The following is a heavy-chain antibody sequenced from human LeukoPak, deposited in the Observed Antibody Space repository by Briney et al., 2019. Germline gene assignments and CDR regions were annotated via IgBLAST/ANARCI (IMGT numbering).Heavy chain of an antibody. CDR2: IKRGGSST. CDR3: AREVSGSYYFGY. J-gene: IGHJ4*02. Sequence: PGGSLRLSCAASGFIFSSHWMHWVRQVPGKGLVWVSRIKRGGSSTTYADAVKGRFTVSRDNAKNTVYLQMNSLRAEDTAVYYCAREVSGSYYFGYWGQGTLVTVSS. V-gene: IGHV3-74*01. CDR1: GFIFSSHW. D-gene: IGHD1-26*01.